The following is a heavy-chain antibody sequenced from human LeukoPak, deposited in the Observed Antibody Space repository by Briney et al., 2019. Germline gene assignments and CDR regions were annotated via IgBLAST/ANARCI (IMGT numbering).Heavy chain of an antibody. J-gene: IGHJ5*02. CDR2: IYYSGST. D-gene: IGHD6-19*01. Sequence: SETLSLTCTVSGGSISSYYWSWIRQPPGKGLEWIGSIYYSGSTYYNPSLKSRVTISVDTSKNQFSLKLSSVTAADTAVYYCASLSGWYVNWFDPWGQGTLVSVSS. V-gene: IGHV4-59*05. CDR1: GGSISSYY. CDR3: ASLSGWYVNWFDP.